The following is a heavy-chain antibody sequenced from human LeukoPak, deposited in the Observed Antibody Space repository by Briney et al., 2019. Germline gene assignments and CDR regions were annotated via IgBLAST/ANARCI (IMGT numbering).Heavy chain of an antibody. V-gene: IGHV3-21*04. Sequence: GGSLRLSCAASGFTFSSYSMNWVRQAPGKGLEWVSSMSSSSSYIYYADSVKGRFTISRDNAKNSLYLQMNSLRAEDTAVYYCASSPDYYDSSGYYPNDAFDIWGQGTMVTVSS. CDR2: MSSSSSYI. CDR3: ASSPDYYDSSGYYPNDAFDI. D-gene: IGHD3-22*01. CDR1: GFTFSSYS. J-gene: IGHJ3*02.